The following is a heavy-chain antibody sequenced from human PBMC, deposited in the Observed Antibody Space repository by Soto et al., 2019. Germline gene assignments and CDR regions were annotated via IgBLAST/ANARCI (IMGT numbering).Heavy chain of an antibody. Sequence: GGSLRLSCAASGFTFSSYAMSWVRQAPGKGLEWVSGINGSGGSTYYADSVKGRFTISRDNSKNTLYLQMNSLRAEDTAVYYCAKYDILTGYYISDYWGQGTLVTVSS. CDR2: INGSGGST. J-gene: IGHJ4*02. V-gene: IGHV3-23*01. CDR3: AKYDILTGYYISDY. CDR1: GFTFSSYA. D-gene: IGHD3-9*01.